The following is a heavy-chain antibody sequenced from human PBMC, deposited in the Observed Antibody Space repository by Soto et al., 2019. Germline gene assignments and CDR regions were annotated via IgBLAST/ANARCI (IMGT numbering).Heavy chain of an antibody. Sequence: PWGSLRLSCAASGFTFGSYSMNWVRQAPGKGLEWISYISSRSSTINYADSVKGRFTISRDNAKNSFYLQMNSLRDEDTALYYCARSSDYYDSSGYFVLYFDYWGLGTVVTVSS. CDR3: ARSSDYYDSSGYFVLYFDY. V-gene: IGHV3-48*02. D-gene: IGHD3-22*01. J-gene: IGHJ4*02. CDR2: ISSRSSTI. CDR1: GFTFGSYS.